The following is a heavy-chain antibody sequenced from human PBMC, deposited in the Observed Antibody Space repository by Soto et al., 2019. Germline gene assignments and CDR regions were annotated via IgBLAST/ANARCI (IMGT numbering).Heavy chain of an antibody. D-gene: IGHD3-10*01. CDR1: GGSISSSGYY. Sequence: QLQLQESGPGLVKPSETLSLTCTVSGGSISSSGYYWGWIRQPPGKGLEWIGSIYYSGDTYFYPCLRSRVTISVDTSKNQFSLNLSSVTAADTAMYYCVRGGRYYMQETYYFDYWGQGTLVTVSS. J-gene: IGHJ4*02. CDR3: VRGGRYYMQETYYFDY. V-gene: IGHV4-39*01. CDR2: IYYSGDT.